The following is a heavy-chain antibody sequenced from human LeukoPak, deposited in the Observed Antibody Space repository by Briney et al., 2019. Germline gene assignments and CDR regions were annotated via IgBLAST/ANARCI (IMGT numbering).Heavy chain of an antibody. CDR3: ARWGYHFSSGSYYMGAEGYYFDY. D-gene: IGHD3-10*01. J-gene: IGHJ4*02. V-gene: IGHV4-39*07. CDR1: GGSISSSTYY. CDR2: IYYSGST. Sequence: PSETLSLTCTVSGGSISSSTYYWGWIRQPPGKGLEWIGSIYYSGSTYYNPSLKSRVTISVDTSKNQFSLKLSSVTAADTAVYYCARWGYHFSSGSYYMGAEGYYFDYWGQGTLVTVSS.